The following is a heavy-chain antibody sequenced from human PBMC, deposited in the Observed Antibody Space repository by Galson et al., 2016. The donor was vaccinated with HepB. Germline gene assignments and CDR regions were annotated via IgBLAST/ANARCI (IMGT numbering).Heavy chain of an antibody. J-gene: IGHJ4*02. CDR1: AFTFRSFW. D-gene: IGHD6-19*01. CDR3: ARDRGYSGWSYFDY. V-gene: IGHV3-7*03. Sequence: SLRLSCAASAFTFRSFWMSWVRQAPGKGLEWVANIKQDGTEKYYMDSAKGRFTISRDNAKNSLYLQMNSLRADDTAVYYCARDRGYSGWSYFDYWGQGTLVTVSS. CDR2: IKQDGTEK.